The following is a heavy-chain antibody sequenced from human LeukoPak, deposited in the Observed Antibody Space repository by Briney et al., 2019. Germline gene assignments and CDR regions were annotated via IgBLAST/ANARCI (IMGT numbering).Heavy chain of an antibody. CDR3: ARASYSGYDFVDY. D-gene: IGHD5-12*01. V-gene: IGHV3-48*01. Sequence: PGGSLRLSCAASGFTFSSYAMSWVRQAPGKGLEWVSYISSSSSTIYYADSVKGRFTISRDNAKNSLYLQMNSLRAEDTAVYYCARASYSGYDFVDYWGQGTLVTVSS. J-gene: IGHJ4*02. CDR1: GFTFSSYA. CDR2: ISSSSSTI.